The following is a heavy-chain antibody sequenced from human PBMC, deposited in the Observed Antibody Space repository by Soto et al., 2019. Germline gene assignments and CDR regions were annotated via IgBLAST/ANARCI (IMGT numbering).Heavy chain of an antibody. J-gene: IGHJ4*02. CDR1: GGTFSSYT. CDR3: ARDPGLVCSGGSCYQYYFDY. D-gene: IGHD2-15*01. V-gene: IGHV1-69*08. CDR2: IIPILGIA. Sequence: QVQLVQSGAEVKKPGSSVKVSCKASGGTFSSYTISWVRQAPGQGLEWMGRIIPILGIANYAQKFQGRVTITADKSTSTAYMELSSLRSEDTAVYYCARDPGLVCSGGSCYQYYFDYWGQGTLVTVSS.